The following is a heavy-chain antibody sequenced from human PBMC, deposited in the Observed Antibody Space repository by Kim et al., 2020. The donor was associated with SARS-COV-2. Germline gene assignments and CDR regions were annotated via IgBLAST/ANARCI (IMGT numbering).Heavy chain of an antibody. Sequence: NDNPSLKSRVTISVVTSKTQCSRKLGSVTAADTAVYYCARGRPFSFIDYWGQGTLVTVSS. V-gene: IGHV4-34*01. CDR3: ARGRPFSFIDY. D-gene: IGHD3-3*02. J-gene: IGHJ4*02.